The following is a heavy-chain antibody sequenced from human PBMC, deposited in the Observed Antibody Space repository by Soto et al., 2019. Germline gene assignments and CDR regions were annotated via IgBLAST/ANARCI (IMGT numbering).Heavy chain of an antibody. J-gene: IGHJ4*02. CDR3: AKSEAGYSGYEIEFDY. CDR1: GFTFDDYA. CDR2: ISWNSGSI. V-gene: IGHV3-9*01. D-gene: IGHD5-12*01. Sequence: GGSLRLSCAASGFTFDDYAMHWVRQAPGKGLEWVSGISWNSGSIGYADSVKGRFTISRDNAKNSLYLQMNSLRAEDTALYYCAKSEAGYSGYEIEFDYWGQGTLVTVSS.